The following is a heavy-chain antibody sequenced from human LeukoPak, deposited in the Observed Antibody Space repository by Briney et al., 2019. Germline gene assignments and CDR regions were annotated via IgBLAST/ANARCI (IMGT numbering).Heavy chain of an antibody. CDR2: NNPNSGGT. Sequence: ASVKVSCKASGYTFTGYYMHWVRQAPGQGLEWMGWNNPNSGGTNYAQKFQGWVTMTRDTSISTAYMELSRLRSDDTAVYYCAAWGVVPAAITTLYYYGMDVWGQGTTVTVSS. D-gene: IGHD2-2*01. J-gene: IGHJ6*02. CDR3: AAWGVVPAAITTLYYYGMDV. V-gene: IGHV1-2*04. CDR1: GYTFTGYY.